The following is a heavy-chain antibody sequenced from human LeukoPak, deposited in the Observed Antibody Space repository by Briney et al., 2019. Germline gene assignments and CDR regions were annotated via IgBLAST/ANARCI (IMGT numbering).Heavy chain of an antibody. V-gene: IGHV1-46*01. CDR2: INPSGGST. CDR3: ARGEDLQDLQLLSGYWFDP. J-gene: IGHJ5*02. CDR1: GYTFTSYY. D-gene: IGHD2-2*01. Sequence: ASVKVSCKASGYTFTSYYMHWVRQAPGQGLEWMGIINPSGGSTSYAQKFQGRVTMTRDTSTSTVYMELSSLRSEDTAVYYCARGEDLQDLQLLSGYWFDPWGQGTLVTVSS.